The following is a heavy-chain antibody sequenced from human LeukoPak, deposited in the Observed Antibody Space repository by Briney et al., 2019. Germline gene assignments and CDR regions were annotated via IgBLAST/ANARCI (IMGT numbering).Heavy chain of an antibody. CDR3: ARDSTAMGYYYYYYGMDV. CDR2: ISSSGSTI. CDR1: GFTFSSYE. J-gene: IGHJ6*02. D-gene: IGHD5-18*01. V-gene: IGHV3-48*03. Sequence: PGGSLRLSCAASGFTFSSYEMNWVRQAPGKGLEWVSYISSSGSTIYYADSVKGRFTISRDNAKNSLYLQMNSLGAEDTAVYYCARDSTAMGYYYYYYGMDVWGQGTTVTVSS.